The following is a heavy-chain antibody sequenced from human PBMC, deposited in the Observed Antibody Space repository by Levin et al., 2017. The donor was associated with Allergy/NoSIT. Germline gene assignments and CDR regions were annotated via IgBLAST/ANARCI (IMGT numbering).Heavy chain of an antibody. Sequence: PSETLSLTCSVYGVSISSVDFYWSWVRQTPGEGLEWIGYVYNGGATNYSPSLQSRLSISVDTSKNEFSLKVSSVTAADSAVYYCASGRSGYDSTNHYFFYGLDVWGQGTTVTVSS. CDR3: ASGRSGYDSTNHYFFYGLDV. CDR2: VYNGGAT. J-gene: IGHJ6*02. CDR1: GVSISSVDFY. D-gene: IGHD5-12*01. V-gene: IGHV4-30-4*01.